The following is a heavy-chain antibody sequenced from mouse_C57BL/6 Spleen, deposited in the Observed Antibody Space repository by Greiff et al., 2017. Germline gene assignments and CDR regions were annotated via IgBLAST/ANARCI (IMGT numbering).Heavy chain of an antibody. D-gene: IGHD1-1*01. V-gene: IGHV1-63*01. CDR1: GYTFTNYW. CDR3: ARRDGPTVGFYAMDY. J-gene: IGHJ4*01. Sequence: VQLQQSGAELVRPGTSVKMSCKASGYTFTNYWIGWAKQRPGHGLEWIGDIYPGGGYTNYNEKFKGKATLTADKSSSTAYMQFSSLTSEDSAIYYCARRDGPTVGFYAMDYWGQGTSVTVSS. CDR2: IYPGGGYT.